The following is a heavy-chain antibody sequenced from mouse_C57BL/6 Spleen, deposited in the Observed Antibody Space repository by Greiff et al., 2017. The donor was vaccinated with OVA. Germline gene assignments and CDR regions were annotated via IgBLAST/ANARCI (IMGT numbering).Heavy chain of an antibody. V-gene: IGHV3-6*01. D-gene: IGHD4-1*01. CDR1: GYSITSGYY. Sequence: EVKLVESGPGLVKPSQSLSLTCSVTGYSITSGYYWNWIRQFPGNKLEWMGYISYDGSNNYNPSLKNRISITRDTTKNQFFLKLNSVTTEDTATYYCARDWDDYAMGYWGQGTSVTVSS. CDR3: ARDWDDYAMGY. J-gene: IGHJ4*01. CDR2: ISYDGSN.